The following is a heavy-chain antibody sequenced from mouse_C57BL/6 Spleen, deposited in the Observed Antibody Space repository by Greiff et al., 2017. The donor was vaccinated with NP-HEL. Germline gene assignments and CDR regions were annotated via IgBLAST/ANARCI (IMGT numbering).Heavy chain of an antibody. CDR2: INPNNGGT. D-gene: IGHD2-4*01. Sequence: EVKLQQSGPELVKPGASVKISCKASGYTFTDYYMNWVKQSHGKSLEWIGDINPNNGGTSYNQKFKGKATLTVDKSSSTAYMALRSLTSEDSAVYYCARRGDYDYFDYWGQGTTLTASS. CDR1: GYTFTDYY. J-gene: IGHJ2*01. V-gene: IGHV1-26*01. CDR3: ARRGDYDYFDY.